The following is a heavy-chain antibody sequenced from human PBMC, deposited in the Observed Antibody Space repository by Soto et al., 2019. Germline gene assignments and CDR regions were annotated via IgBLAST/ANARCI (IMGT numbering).Heavy chain of an antibody. CDR2: INHSGST. V-gene: IGHV4-34*01. Sequence: QVQLQQWGAGLLKPSETLSLTCAVYGGSFSGYYWTWIRQPPGTGLEWIGEINHSGSTNYNPSLKSRXTISVXTXXXXXXXXXXXXXAXXXXXXXXXXXXXTGLFDYWGQGTLVTVSS. J-gene: IGHJ4*02. CDR3: XXXXXTGLFDY. CDR1: GGSFSGYY.